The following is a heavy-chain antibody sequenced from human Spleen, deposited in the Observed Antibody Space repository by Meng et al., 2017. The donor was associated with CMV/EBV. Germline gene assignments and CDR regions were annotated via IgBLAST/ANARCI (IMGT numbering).Heavy chain of an antibody. Sequence: GESLKISCAASGFTFSSYGMHWVRQAPGKGLEWVAFIRYDGSNKYYADSVKGRFTISRDNSKNTLYLQMNSLRAEDTAVYYCATAPPFDYWGQGALVTVSS. CDR2: IRYDGSNK. CDR3: ATAPPFDY. J-gene: IGHJ4*02. CDR1: GFTFSSYG. V-gene: IGHV3-30*02.